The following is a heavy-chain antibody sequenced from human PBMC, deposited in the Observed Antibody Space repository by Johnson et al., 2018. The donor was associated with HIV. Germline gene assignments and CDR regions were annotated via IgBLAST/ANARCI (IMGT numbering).Heavy chain of an antibody. V-gene: IGHV3-9*01. CDR1: GFSVSSNY. Sequence: VQLVESGGGLVQPGGSLRLSCAASGFSVSSNYMSWVRQAPGMGLEWVSGISWNSGSIGYADSVKGRFTISRDNAKNSLYLQMNSLRAEDTVVYYCAKVGRIVVAIGNDAFDIWGQGTMVTVSS. CDR3: AKVGRIVVAIGNDAFDI. CDR2: ISWNSGSI. J-gene: IGHJ3*02. D-gene: IGHD2-21*01.